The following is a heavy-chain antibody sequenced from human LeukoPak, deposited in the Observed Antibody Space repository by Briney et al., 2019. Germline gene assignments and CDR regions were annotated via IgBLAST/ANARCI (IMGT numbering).Heavy chain of an antibody. CDR3: AKNPGYSSGWYLNS. CDR2: ISGSAGYT. V-gene: IGHV3-23*01. CDR1: GFTFSSYA. J-gene: IGHJ4*02. Sequence: PGGSLRLSCAASGFTFSSYAITWVRQAPGKGLEWVSAISGSAGYTYYADSVKGRFTISRDNSKNTLYLQMNSLRAEDTAVYYCAKNPGYSSGWYLNSWGQGTLVTVSS. D-gene: IGHD6-19*01.